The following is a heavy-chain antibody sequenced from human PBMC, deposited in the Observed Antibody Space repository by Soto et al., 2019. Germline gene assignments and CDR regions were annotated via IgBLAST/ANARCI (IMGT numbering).Heavy chain of an antibody. J-gene: IGHJ6*02. CDR2: IWYDGSNK. CDR3: ARDEYCSGGSCYSPPYYYYGMDL. CDR1: GFTFSSYG. D-gene: IGHD2-15*01. Sequence: PGGSLRLSCAASGFTFSSYGMHWVRQAPGKGLEWVAVIWYDGSNKYYADSVKGRFTISRDNSKNTLYLQMNSLRAEDTAVYYCARDEYCSGGSCYSPPYYYYGMDLWRQGTTVIVSS. V-gene: IGHV3-33*01.